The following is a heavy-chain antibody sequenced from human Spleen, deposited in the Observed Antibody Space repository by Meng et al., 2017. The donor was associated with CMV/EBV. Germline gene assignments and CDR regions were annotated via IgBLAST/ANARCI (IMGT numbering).Heavy chain of an antibody. CDR1: GGSISSGDYY. CDR2: IYYSGST. V-gene: IGHV4-30-4*08. J-gene: IGHJ5*02. CDR3: ARVGELGIGNEAP. Sequence: VSGGSISSGDYYWSWLRQPPGKGLEWIGYIYYSGSTYYNPSLKSRVTISVDTSKNQFSLKLSSVTAADTAVYYCARVGELGIGNEAPWGQGTLVTVSS. D-gene: IGHD1-26*01.